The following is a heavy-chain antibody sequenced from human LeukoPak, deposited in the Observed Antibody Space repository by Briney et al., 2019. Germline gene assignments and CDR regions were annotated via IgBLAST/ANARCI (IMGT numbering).Heavy chain of an antibody. D-gene: IGHD1-1*01. CDR1: GFTFSSFS. V-gene: IGHV3-48*02. CDR2: ISASSSTM. J-gene: IGHJ4*02. CDR3: ARDAGTGYFDY. Sequence: GGSLRLCCVASGFTFSSFSMNWVRQAPGKGLEWISYISASSSTMYYADSVKGRFTISRDNAKNSLSLQINSLRDEDTAVFYCARDAGTGYFDYWGQGTLVTVSS.